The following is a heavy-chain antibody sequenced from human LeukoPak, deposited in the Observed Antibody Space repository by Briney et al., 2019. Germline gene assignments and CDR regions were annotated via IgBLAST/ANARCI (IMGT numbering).Heavy chain of an antibody. CDR1: GFTVSSNS. D-gene: IGHD6-19*01. CDR2: IYSDNT. V-gene: IGHV3-53*01. J-gene: IGHJ4*02. CDR3: ARVYSSGWYHFDY. Sequence: GGSLRLSCTVSGFTVSSNSMSWVRQAPGKGLEWVSFIYSDNTHYSDSVKGRFTISRDNAKNSLYLQMNSLRAEDTAVYYCARVYSSGWYHFDYWGQGTLVTVSS.